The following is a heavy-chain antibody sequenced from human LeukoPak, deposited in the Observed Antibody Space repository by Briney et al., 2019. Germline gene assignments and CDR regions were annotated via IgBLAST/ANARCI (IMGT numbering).Heavy chain of an antibody. D-gene: IGHD2-8*01. V-gene: IGHV3-23*01. CDR1: GFTFSSYA. CDR2: VDGGGGGT. J-gene: IGHJ4*02. Sequence: GGSLRLSCAASGFTFSSYAMTWVRQAPGRGLEWVSSVDGGGGGTYYADSVKGRFTISRDNSKDTLYLQMNGLRAEDTAVYFCAKQAAGSPPLYSLPFYFWGQGTLVTASS. CDR3: AKQAAGSPPLYSLPFYF.